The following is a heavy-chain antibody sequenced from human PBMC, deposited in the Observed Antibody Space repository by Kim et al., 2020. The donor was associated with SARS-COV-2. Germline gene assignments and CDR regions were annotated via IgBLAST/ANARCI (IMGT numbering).Heavy chain of an antibody. J-gene: IGHJ4*01. CDR1: GGSISSFY. Sequence: SETLSLTCTVSGGSISSFYWSWIRQPPGKGLEWIGHMYYSGNTRYNPSLKSRVSLSVDTSKNQFSLKLTSVIAADTAVYYCATSRDDRGSYYDPIDYWG. D-gene: IGHD1-26*01. CDR3: ATSRDDRGSYYDPIDY. V-gene: IGHV4-59*13. CDR2: MYYSGNT.